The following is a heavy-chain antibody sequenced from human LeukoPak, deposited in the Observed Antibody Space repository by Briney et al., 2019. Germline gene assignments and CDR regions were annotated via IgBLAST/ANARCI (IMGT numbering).Heavy chain of an antibody. J-gene: IGHJ5*02. Sequence: PGRSLRLSCAASGFTFDDYAMHWVRQAPGKGLEWVSGISWNSGSIGYADSVKGRFTISRDNAKNSLYLQMNSLRAEDTALYYCAKAARIISSWYKNWFDPWGQGTLVTVSS. CDR1: GFTFDDYA. D-gene: IGHD6-13*01. V-gene: IGHV3-9*01. CDR3: AKAARIISSWYKNWFDP. CDR2: ISWNSGSI.